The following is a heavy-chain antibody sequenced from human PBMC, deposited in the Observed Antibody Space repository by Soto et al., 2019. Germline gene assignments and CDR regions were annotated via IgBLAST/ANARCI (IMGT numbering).Heavy chain of an antibody. Sequence: GGSLRLSCAASGFTFSSYWMSWVRQAPGKGLEWVANIKLDGSEKYYVDSVKGRFTISRDNAKNSLYLQMNSLRAEDTAMYYCARVSQDWEIRNFDYWGQGTLVTVSS. J-gene: IGHJ4*02. CDR1: GFTFSSYW. CDR2: IKLDGSEK. V-gene: IGHV3-7*03. D-gene: IGHD1-26*01. CDR3: ARVSQDWEIRNFDY.